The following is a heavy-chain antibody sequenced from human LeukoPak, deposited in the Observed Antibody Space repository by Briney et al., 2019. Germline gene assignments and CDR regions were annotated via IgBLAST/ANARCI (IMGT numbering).Heavy chain of an antibody. Sequence: ASVKVSCKASGYTFTSYGISWVRQAPGQGLEWMGWISAYNGNTNYAQKLQGRVTMTTDTSTSTAYMELRSLRSDDTAVYYCARAPGGVRGDIITPPDDWGQGTLVTVSS. CDR3: ARAPGGVRGDIITPPDD. CDR2: ISAYNGNT. D-gene: IGHD3-10*01. CDR1: GYTFTSYG. J-gene: IGHJ4*02. V-gene: IGHV1-18*01.